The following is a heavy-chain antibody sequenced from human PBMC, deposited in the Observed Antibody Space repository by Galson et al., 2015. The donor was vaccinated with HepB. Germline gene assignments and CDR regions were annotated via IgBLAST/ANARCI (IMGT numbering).Heavy chain of an antibody. J-gene: IGHJ6*02. Sequence: SLRLFCAASGFIFSSCAMHWVRQAPGKGLDWVALISYEGSNTYYADSVKGRFTISRDNSKNTLYLQMNSLRGEDTAVYYCATVGYSGGSWDSDYYGMDVWGQGTTVTVSS. CDR1: GFIFSSCA. CDR3: ATVGYSGGSWDSDYYGMDV. D-gene: IGHD2-15*01. CDR2: ISYEGSNT. V-gene: IGHV3-30*04.